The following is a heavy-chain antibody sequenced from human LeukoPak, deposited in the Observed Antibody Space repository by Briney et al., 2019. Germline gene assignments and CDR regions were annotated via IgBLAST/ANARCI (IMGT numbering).Heavy chain of an antibody. D-gene: IGHD1-26*01. CDR1: GGTFSSYA. Sequence: SVKVSCKVSGGTFSSYAISWLRQAPGQGLEWMGRIIPILGIANYAQKFQGRVTITADKSTSTAYMELSSLRSEDTAVYYCARHRYSGSYGLFDYWGQGTLVTVSS. CDR3: ARHRYSGSYGLFDY. V-gene: IGHV1-69*04. J-gene: IGHJ4*02. CDR2: IIPILGIA.